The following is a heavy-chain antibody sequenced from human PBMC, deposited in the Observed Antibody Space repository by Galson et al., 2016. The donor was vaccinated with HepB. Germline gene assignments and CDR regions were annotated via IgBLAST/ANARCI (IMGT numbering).Heavy chain of an antibody. CDR3: ATVNYHSGSFS. CDR2: IYSGGDT. Sequence: SLRLSCAASGFTVSNNYMTWVRQAPTKGLEWVSLIYSGGDTAYADAVKGRFSISRDSTKNTVYLHMNSLSAEDTAVYYCATVNYHSGSFSWGQGTLVTVSS. CDR1: GFTVSNNY. D-gene: IGHD3-10*01. V-gene: IGHV3-53*01. J-gene: IGHJ5*02.